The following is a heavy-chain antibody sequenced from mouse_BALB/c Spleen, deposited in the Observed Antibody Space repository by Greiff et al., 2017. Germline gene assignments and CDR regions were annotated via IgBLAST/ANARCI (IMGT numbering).Heavy chain of an antibody. D-gene: IGHD1-1*01. CDR1: GFSLTGYG. CDR3: ARANYYGSSYDY. Sequence: QVQLQQSGPGLVAPSQSLSITCTVSGFSLTGYGVNWVRQPPGKGLEWLGMIWGDGSTDYNSALKSRLSISKDNSKSQVFLKMNSLQTDDTARYYCARANYYGSSYDYWGQGTTLTVSS. V-gene: IGHV2-6-7*01. CDR2: IWGDGST. J-gene: IGHJ2*01.